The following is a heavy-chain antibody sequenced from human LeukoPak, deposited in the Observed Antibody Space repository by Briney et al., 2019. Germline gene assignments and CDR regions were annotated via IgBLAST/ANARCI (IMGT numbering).Heavy chain of an antibody. J-gene: IGHJ4*02. CDR2: IRNDGNKY. V-gene: IGHV3-30*02. CDR1: GFTFSTSG. Sequence: EGSLRLSCVASGFTFSTSGMHWVRQSPGKGLDWVAFIRNDGNKYNYAESVKGRFTISRDNSKNTLYLQMDSLSAEDTAVYYCVKVDTWGQGTLVTVSS. CDR3: VKVDT. D-gene: IGHD5-18*01.